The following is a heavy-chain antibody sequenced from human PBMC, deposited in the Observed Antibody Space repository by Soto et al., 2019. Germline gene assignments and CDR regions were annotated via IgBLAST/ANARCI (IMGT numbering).Heavy chain of an antibody. D-gene: IGHD2-8*02. J-gene: IGHJ4*02. CDR3: ASSMEEADGTEDFDY. CDR2: IYPGDSET. V-gene: IGHV5-51*01. Sequence: PGESLKISCKGSGYSFTSYWIGWVRQMPGKGLEWMGIIYPGDSETRYSPSFQGQVTISADKSISTAYLQWSSLKASDTAMYYCASSMEEADGTEDFDYWGKGTLGTVSP. CDR1: GYSFTSYW.